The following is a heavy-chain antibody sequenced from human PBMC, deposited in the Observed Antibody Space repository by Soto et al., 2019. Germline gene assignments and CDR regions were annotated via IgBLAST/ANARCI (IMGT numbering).Heavy chain of an antibody. J-gene: IGHJ6*02. CDR1: GFTFSSYG. CDR2: IWYDGSNK. Sequence: PGGSLRLSCAASGFTFSSYGMHWVRQAPGKGLEWVAVIWYDGSNKYYADSVKGRFTISRDNSKNTLYLQMNSLRAEDTAVYYCARDTTILSQGGMDVWGQGTTVTVSS. CDR3: ARDTTILSQGGMDV. V-gene: IGHV3-33*01. D-gene: IGHD3-3*02.